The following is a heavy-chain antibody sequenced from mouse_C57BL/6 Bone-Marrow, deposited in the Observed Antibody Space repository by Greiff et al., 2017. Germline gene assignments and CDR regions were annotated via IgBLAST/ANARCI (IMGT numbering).Heavy chain of an antibody. CDR2: INPSSGYT. CDR3: ARLAPYYAMDY. V-gene: IGHV1-4*01. CDR1: GYTFTSYT. Sequence: VQLQESGAELARPGASVKMSCKASGYTFTSYTMHWVKQRPGQGLEWIGYINPSSGYTKYNQKFKDKATLTADKSSSTAYMQLSSLTSKDSAVXYCARLAPYYAMDYWGQGTSVTVSS. J-gene: IGHJ4*01.